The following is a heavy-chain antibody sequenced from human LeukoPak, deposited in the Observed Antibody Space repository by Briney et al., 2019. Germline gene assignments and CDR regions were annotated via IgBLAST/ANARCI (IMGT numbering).Heavy chain of an antibody. CDR2: IYSGGST. Sequence: PGGSLRLSCAASGFTVSSNYMSWVRQAPGKGLEWVSVIYSGGSTYYADSVKGRFTISRDHSKNTLYLQMNSLRAEDTAVYYGARTLAAAGPFDYWGQGTLVTVSS. J-gene: IGHJ4*02. CDR3: ARTLAAAGPFDY. CDR1: GFTVSSNY. V-gene: IGHV3-53*01. D-gene: IGHD6-13*01.